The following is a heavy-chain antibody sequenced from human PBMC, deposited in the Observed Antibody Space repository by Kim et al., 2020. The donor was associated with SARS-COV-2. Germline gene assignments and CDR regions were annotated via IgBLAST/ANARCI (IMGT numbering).Heavy chain of an antibody. D-gene: IGHD3-9*01. CDR1: GYSFTSYW. CDR2: IYPGDSDT. V-gene: IGHV5-51*01. CDR3: ARQGYDILTGYVGYYGMDV. Sequence: GESLKISCKGSGYSFTSYWIGWVRQMPGKGLEWMGIIYPGDSDTRYSPSFQGQVTISADKSISTAYLQWSSLKASDTAMYYCARQGYDILTGYVGYYGMDVWGQGTTVTVSS. J-gene: IGHJ6*02.